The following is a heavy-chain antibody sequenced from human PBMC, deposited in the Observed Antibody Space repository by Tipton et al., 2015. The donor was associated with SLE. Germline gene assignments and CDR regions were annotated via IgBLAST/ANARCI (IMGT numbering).Heavy chain of an antibody. D-gene: IGHD4-17*01. J-gene: IGHJ2*01. CDR2: ISYDGSNK. CDR1: GFTFSSYA. CDR3: ARGGTTVTKGYFDL. V-gene: IGHV3-30-3*01. Sequence: SLRLSCAASGFTFSSYAMHWVRQAPGKGLEWVAVISYDGSNKYYADSVKGRFTISRDNSKNTLYLQMNSLRAEDTAVYYCARGGTTVTKGYFDLWGRGTLVTVSS.